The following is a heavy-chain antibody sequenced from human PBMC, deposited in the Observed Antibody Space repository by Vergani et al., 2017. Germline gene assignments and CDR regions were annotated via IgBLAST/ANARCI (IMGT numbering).Heavy chain of an antibody. CDR1: GGSISSSSYY. J-gene: IGHJ6*02. CDR3: ARMDSYGLIPPHGMDV. Sequence: QLQLQESGPGLVKPSETLSLTCTVSGGSISSSSYYWGWLRQPPGKGLEWIGSIYYSGSTYYNPSLKSRVTISVDTSKNQFSLKLSSVTAADTAVYYCARMDSYGLIPPHGMDVWGQGP. CDR2: IYYSGST. D-gene: IGHD5-18*01. V-gene: IGHV4-39*07.